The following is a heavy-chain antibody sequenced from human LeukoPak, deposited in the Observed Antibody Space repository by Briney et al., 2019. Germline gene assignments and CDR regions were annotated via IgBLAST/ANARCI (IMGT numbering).Heavy chain of an antibody. CDR1: GFSLSTTGVA. CDR2: HYWNNDK. V-gene: IGHV2-5*01. D-gene: IGHD3-10*01. J-gene: IGHJ4*02. Sequence: SGPTLVNPTQTLTLTCTFSGFSLSTTGVAVVWIRQPPGKALEWLAVHYWNNDKNYSPSLKSRLTVTKDSSKNQVVLIMTNMDPEDTATYYCAHKGRGSGSFSMWGQGTLVTVSS. CDR3: AHKGRGSGSFSM.